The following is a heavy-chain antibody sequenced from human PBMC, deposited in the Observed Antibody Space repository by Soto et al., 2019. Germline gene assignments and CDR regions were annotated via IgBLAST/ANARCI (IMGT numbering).Heavy chain of an antibody. CDR2: INQGGSQK. Sequence: LRLSCAGSGFRFSSSWMSWIRQAPGKGLEWVAHINQGGSQKYYVDSAKGRFTISRDNAKTSLYLQMNNLRAEDTATYYCASWADAADEDYFHHWGQGTLVTVSS. J-gene: IGHJ1*01. CDR3: ASWADAADEDYFHH. CDR1: GFRFSSSW. V-gene: IGHV3-7*03. D-gene: IGHD3-16*01.